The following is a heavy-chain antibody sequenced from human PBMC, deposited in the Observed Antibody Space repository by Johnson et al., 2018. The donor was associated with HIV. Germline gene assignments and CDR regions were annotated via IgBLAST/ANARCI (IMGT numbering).Heavy chain of an antibody. CDR3: ARAPRFGRVRGSAFDI. Sequence: QMLLVESGGGLVQPGGSLRLSCATSGFTFSDYWMSWVRQAPGKGLEWVAVISYDGSNKYYADSVKGRFTISRDNSNNTVFLQMNSLRAGDTAVYYCARAPRFGRVRGSAFDIWGQGTMVTVSS. CDR1: GFTFSDYW. V-gene: IGHV3-30*03. J-gene: IGHJ3*02. D-gene: IGHD3-10*01. CDR2: ISYDGSNK.